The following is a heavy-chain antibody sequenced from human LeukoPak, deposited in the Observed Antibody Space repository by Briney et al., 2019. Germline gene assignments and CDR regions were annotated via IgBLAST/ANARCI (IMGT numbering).Heavy chain of an antibody. Sequence: GGSLRLSCVASRFTFSNYWMTWVRQAPGKGPEWVSAISHSGGTTYYADSVKGRFTITRDNSKNTLYLQMNSLRAEDTALYYCARGSSSSSPFFGYWGQGTLVTVSS. J-gene: IGHJ4*02. V-gene: IGHV3-23*01. CDR3: ARGSSSSSPFFGY. CDR1: RFTFSNYW. CDR2: ISHSGGTT. D-gene: IGHD6-6*01.